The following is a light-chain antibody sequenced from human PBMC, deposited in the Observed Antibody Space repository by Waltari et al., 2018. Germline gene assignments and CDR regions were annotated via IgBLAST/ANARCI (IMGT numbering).Light chain of an antibody. J-gene: IGKJ4*01. V-gene: IGKV3-11*01. Sequence: EIVLTQSPATLSLSPGQRAALSCRASQDVNDYLAWYQQKPGQTPRLLIYDASKRATGIPARFSGSGSGTDFTLTISTLEPEDFGVYDCQQRYAFGGGTKVEI. CDR1: QDVNDY. CDR3: QQRYA. CDR2: DAS.